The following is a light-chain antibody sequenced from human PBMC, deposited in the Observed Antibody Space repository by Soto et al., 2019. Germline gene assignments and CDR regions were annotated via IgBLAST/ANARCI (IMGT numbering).Light chain of an antibody. CDR3: QKYNSPTFT. J-gene: IGKJ3*01. CDR1: QGISNY. V-gene: IGKV1-27*01. CDR2: AAS. Sequence: DIQMNQSPSSLSASVGDRVTITCRASQGISNYSAWCQQKPGKVPKLLIYAASTLQSGVPSRFSGSGSGTDVTLTICSLQPEEVATYYFQKYNSPTFTFGPATKVHIK.